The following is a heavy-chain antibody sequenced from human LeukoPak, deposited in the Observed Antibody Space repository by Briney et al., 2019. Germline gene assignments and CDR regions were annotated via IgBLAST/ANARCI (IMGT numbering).Heavy chain of an antibody. J-gene: IGHJ4*02. CDR2: IYYSGST. Sequence: PSETLSLTCSVSGVSISSSSYHWGWIRQPPGEGLEWNSSIYYSGSTYYSPSLKSRVPISVDTSKNQFSLKMSSVIAADTAVDYCASLLTYFDYWGQGTLVTVSS. CDR3: ASLLTYFDY. V-gene: IGHV4-39*01. D-gene: IGHD3-9*01. CDR1: GVSISSSSYH.